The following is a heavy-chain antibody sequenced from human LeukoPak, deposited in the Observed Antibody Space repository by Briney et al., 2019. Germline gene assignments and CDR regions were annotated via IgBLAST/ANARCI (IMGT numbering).Heavy chain of an antibody. CDR3: ARLSDGSYPTGY. CDR2: IAPTTGVA. V-gene: IGHV1-2*06. Sequence: GASVKVSCKASGYSFTGYYIHWVREAPGQGLEWMGQIAPTTGVATYAQKFQGSVTLTRDTSISTAYMELRNLRSDDTAIYYCARLSDGSYPTGYWGQGTLVTVSS. D-gene: IGHD1-26*01. J-gene: IGHJ4*02. CDR1: GYSFTGYY.